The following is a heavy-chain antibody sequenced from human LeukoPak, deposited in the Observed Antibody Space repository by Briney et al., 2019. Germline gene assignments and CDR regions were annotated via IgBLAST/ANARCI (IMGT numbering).Heavy chain of an antibody. J-gene: IGHJ2*01. CDR3: ARHDHSKYYDFWSGYPQDWYFDL. D-gene: IGHD3-3*01. V-gene: IGHV4-59*08. Sequence: SETLSLTCTVSGGSISSYYWSWIRQPPGKGLEWIGYIYYSGSTNYNPSLKSRVTISVDTSKNQFSLKLSSVTAADTAVYYCARHDHSKYYDFWSGYPQDWYFDLWGRGTLVTVSS. CDR2: IYYSGST. CDR1: GGSISSYY.